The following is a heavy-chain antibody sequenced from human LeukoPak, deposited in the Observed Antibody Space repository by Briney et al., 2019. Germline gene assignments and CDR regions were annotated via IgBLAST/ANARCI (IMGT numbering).Heavy chain of an antibody. D-gene: IGHD2-2*01. CDR3: ARRFGYCSSTSCYSGFDY. Sequence: GESLKISCKGSGYSFTSYWISWVRQMPGKGPEWMGRIDPSDSYTNYSPSFQGHVTISADKSISTAHLQWSSLKASDTAMYYCARRFGYCSSTSCYSGFDYWGQGTLVTVSS. CDR2: IDPSDSYT. J-gene: IGHJ4*02. CDR1: GYSFTSYW. V-gene: IGHV5-10-1*01.